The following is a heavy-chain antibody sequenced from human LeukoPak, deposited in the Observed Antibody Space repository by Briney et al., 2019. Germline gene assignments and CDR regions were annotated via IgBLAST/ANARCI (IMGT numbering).Heavy chain of an antibody. Sequence: SETLSLTCTVSGVSISSGSYYWSWIRQPPGKGLEWIGNIYHNGNTYYNPSLKSRVTISVDTSKKQFSLKLRTATAADTAVYYCARIEAVTRGYNHAYYFDYWGQGTLVTVSS. V-gene: IGHV4-39*07. CDR1: GVSISSGSYY. D-gene: IGHD5-18*01. J-gene: IGHJ4*02. CDR2: IYHNGNT. CDR3: ARIEAVTRGYNHAYYFDY.